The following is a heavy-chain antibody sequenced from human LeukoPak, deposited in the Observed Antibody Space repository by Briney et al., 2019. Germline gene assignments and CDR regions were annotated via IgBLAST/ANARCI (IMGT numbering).Heavy chain of an antibody. J-gene: IGHJ4*02. CDR3: TRARGTIEKTYGDY. CDR2: IWYDGSNN. Sequence: GVSLRLSCAASGFTFSSYGMHWFRQAPGKGLEWLAVIWYDGSNNYYAESVKGRLTISGDNSKNTLSLQMSSLRVEDTAVYYCTRARGTIEKTYGDYWGQGTLVTVCS. V-gene: IGHV3-33*08. CDR1: GFTFSSYG. D-gene: IGHD3-10*01.